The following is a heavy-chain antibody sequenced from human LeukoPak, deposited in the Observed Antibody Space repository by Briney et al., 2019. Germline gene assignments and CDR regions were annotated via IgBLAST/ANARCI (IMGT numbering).Heavy chain of an antibody. V-gene: IGHV3-30*01. D-gene: IGHD3-22*01. CDR1: GFTFSSYA. Sequence: GGSLRLSCAASGFTFSSYAMHWFRQAPGKGLEGVAVISYDGSNKYYADSVKGRSTISRDNSKNTLYLQMNSLRAEDTAVYYCARVASYYYESYYFDYWGQGTLVTVSS. CDR2: ISYDGSNK. CDR3: ARVASYYYESYYFDY. J-gene: IGHJ4*02.